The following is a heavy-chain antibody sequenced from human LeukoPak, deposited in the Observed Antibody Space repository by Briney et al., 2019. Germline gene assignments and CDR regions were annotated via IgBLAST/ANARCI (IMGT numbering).Heavy chain of an antibody. V-gene: IGHV4-59*08. CDR2: IYYSGST. J-gene: IGHJ4*02. D-gene: IGHD1-20*01. CDR3: ARRVYDWNEWAFDY. Sequence: NPSETLSLTCTVSGGSISSYYWSWIRQPPGKGLEWIGYIYYSGSTNYNPSLKSRVTISVDTSKNQFSLKLSSVTAADTAVYYCARRVYDWNEWAFDYWGQGTLVTVSS. CDR1: GGSISSYY.